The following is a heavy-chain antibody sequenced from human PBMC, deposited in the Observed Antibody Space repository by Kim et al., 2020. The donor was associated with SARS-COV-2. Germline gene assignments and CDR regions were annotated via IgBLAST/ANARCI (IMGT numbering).Heavy chain of an antibody. CDR2: ISGSGGST. D-gene: IGHD3-22*01. J-gene: IGHJ6*02. CDR1: GFTFSSYA. Sequence: GGSLRLSCAASGFTFSSYAMSWVRQAPGKGLEWVSAISGSGGSTYYADSVKGRFTISRDNSKNTLYLQMNSLRAEDTAVYYCAKDGWPAGYYYDSSGYYGMDVWGQGTTVTVSS. CDR3: AKDGWPAGYYYDSSGYYGMDV. V-gene: IGHV3-23*01.